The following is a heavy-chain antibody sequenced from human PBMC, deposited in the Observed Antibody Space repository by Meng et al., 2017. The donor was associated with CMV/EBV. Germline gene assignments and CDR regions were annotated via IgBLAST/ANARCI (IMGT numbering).Heavy chain of an antibody. CDR1: GFTFSSYS. CDR3: ARYAGATFAYYYYGMDV. Sequence: GESLKISCAASGFTFSSYSMNWVRQAPGKGLEWVSSISSSSSYIYYAGSVKGRFTISRDNAKNSLYLQMNSLRAEDTAVYYCARYAGATFAYYYYGMDVWGQGTTVTVSS. V-gene: IGHV3-21*01. D-gene: IGHD1-26*01. CDR2: ISSSSSYI. J-gene: IGHJ6*02.